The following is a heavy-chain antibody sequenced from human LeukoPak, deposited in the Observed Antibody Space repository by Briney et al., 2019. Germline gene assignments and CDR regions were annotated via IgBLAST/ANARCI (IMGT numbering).Heavy chain of an antibody. Sequence: GGSLRLSCAASGFTFSTSAMSWVRQAPGKGLDWVSSITNSGSDTYYADSVKGRFTISRDNSKNTLYLQMNSLRAEDTAVYYCAXAPTTVTPFDSWGQGSLVTVSS. CDR3: AXAPTTVTPFDS. D-gene: IGHD4-17*01. V-gene: IGHV3-23*01. CDR1: GFTFSTSA. CDR2: ITNSGSDT. J-gene: IGHJ4*02.